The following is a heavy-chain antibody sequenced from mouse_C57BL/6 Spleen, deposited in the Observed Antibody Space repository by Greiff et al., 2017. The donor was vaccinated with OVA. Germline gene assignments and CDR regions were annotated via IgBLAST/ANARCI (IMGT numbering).Heavy chain of an antibody. J-gene: IGHJ3*01. D-gene: IGHD1-1*01. Sequence: LVEPGASVKISCKASGYSFTGYYMNWVKQSPEKSLEWIGEINPSTGGTTYNQKFKAKATLTVDKSSSTAYMQLKSLTSEDSAVYYCAREDYGSSTFAYWGQGTLVTVSA. CDR1: GYSFTGYY. V-gene: IGHV1-42*01. CDR3: AREDYGSSTFAY. CDR2: INPSTGGT.